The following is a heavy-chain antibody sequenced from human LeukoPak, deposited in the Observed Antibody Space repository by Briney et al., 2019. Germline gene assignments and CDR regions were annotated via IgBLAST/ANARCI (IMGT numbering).Heavy chain of an antibody. J-gene: IGHJ3*02. Sequence: KPSETLSLTCTVSGGSISSYYWSWIRQPPRKGLEWIGYIYYSGSTNYNPSLKSRVTISVDTSKNQFSLKLSSVTAADTAVYYCAGSIDAFDIWGQGTMVTVSS. D-gene: IGHD1-26*01. CDR1: GGSISSYY. CDR2: IYYSGST. V-gene: IGHV4-59*01. CDR3: AGSIDAFDI.